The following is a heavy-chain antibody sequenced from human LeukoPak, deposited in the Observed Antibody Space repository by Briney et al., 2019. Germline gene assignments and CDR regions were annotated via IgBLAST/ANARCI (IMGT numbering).Heavy chain of an antibody. Sequence: SDTLSLTRAVHGGSVSRYYWRWLRQSPGKGLEWIAEIDHRGDTNYNPSVKSRVTISVDTSKNQFSLKLRSLSAADTAVYYCARGATISETGYFDFWGQGTLVTVSS. CDR3: ARGATISETGYFDF. D-gene: IGHD5-24*01. J-gene: IGHJ4*03. CDR1: GGSVSRYY. V-gene: IGHV4-34*01. CDR2: IDHRGDT.